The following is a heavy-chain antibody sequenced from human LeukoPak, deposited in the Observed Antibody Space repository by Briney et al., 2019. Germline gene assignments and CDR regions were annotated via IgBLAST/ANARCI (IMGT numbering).Heavy chain of an antibody. J-gene: IGHJ3*02. V-gene: IGHV4-34*01. CDR3: ARGRFGNPLQLQPRRPFDM. CDR1: GGIFNGYY. CDR2: INRSGTT. Sequence: SETLSLTCAVYGGIFNGYYWSWIRQPPGKGLEWIGEINRSGTTNYNPTLKSRVTISVDTSKSQVSLKLTSVTTADTAVFYCARGRFGNPLQLQPRRPFDMWGQGTVVTISS. D-gene: IGHD1-1*01.